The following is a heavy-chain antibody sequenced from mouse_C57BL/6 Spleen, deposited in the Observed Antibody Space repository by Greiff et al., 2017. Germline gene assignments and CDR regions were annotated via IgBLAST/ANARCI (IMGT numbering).Heavy chain of an antibody. Sequence: VQLQQSGPELVKPGASVKISCKASGYAFSSSWMNWVKQRPGKGLEWIGRIYPGAGDTNYNGKFKGKATLTADKSTSTACMQHSSLTSEDSAVYICAINDLLRFDYWGQGTTLTVSS. D-gene: IGHD1-1*01. CDR1: GYAFSSSW. CDR2: IYPGAGDT. CDR3: AINDLLRFDY. V-gene: IGHV1-82*01. J-gene: IGHJ2*01.